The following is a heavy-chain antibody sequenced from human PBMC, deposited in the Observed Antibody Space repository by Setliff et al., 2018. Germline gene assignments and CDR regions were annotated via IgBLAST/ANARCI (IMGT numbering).Heavy chain of an antibody. CDR3: AGVDVLTASPL. CDR1: GYTFNHHG. J-gene: IGHJ4*02. D-gene: IGHD3-9*01. CDR2: INPGGGSS. V-gene: IGHV1-46*02. Sequence: AAVTVSRKASGYTFNHHGITWVRQAPGQGLEWMGLINPGGGSSSFAQKFQGRVSMTMDTSTNTDYMEVNSLGSEDTAVYYCAGVDVLTASPLWGQGTLVTVSS.